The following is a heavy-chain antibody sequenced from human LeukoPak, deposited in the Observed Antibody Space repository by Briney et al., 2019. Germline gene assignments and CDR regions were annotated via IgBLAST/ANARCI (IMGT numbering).Heavy chain of an antibody. Sequence: PSETLSLTCAVYGGSFNGYYWSWIRQPPGKGLEWIGEINHSGSTNYSPSLKSRVTLSVDTSKNQFSLKLSSVTAADTAVYYCARALYDSSGYYFLFDYWGQGTLVTVSS. D-gene: IGHD3-22*01. CDR3: ARALYDSSGYYFLFDY. V-gene: IGHV4-34*01. CDR1: GGSFNGYY. J-gene: IGHJ4*02. CDR2: INHSGST.